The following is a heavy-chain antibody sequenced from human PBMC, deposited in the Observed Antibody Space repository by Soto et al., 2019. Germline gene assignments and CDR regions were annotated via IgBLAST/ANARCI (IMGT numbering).Heavy chain of an antibody. CDR1: GASISSDDYY. CDR2: IYNRGST. D-gene: IGHD3-22*01. CDR3: ARETFDIIGKWFDP. J-gene: IGHJ5*02. Sequence: QVQLQESGPGLVKPSQTLSLTCTVSGASISSDDYYWSWFRQPPGKGLEWIGYIYNRGSTKYNPFLESRVNMFPDTSKNQFSLRLSPDSSADTAVDYCARETFDIIGKWFDPWGLGTLVTVSS. V-gene: IGHV4-30-4*01.